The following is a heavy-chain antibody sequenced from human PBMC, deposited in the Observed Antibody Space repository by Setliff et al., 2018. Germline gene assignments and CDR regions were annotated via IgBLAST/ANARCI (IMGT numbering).Heavy chain of an antibody. CDR1: GYTFTSYG. CDR2: ISAYNGNT. V-gene: IGHV1-18*01. Sequence: ASVKVSCKASGYTFTSYGISWVRQAPGQGLEWMGWISAYNGNTNYAQKLQGRVTMTTDTSTSTAYMELRSLRSDDTAVYYCARVWNYNFWSGYPRGLYYMDVWGKGTTVTSP. J-gene: IGHJ6*03. CDR3: ARVWNYNFWSGYPRGLYYMDV. D-gene: IGHD3-3*01.